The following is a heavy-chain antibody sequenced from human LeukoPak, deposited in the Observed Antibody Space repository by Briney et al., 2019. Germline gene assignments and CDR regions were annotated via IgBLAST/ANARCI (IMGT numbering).Heavy chain of an antibody. J-gene: IGHJ4*02. CDR2: IYYSGST. CDR1: GGSISSYY. V-gene: IGHV4-59*01. CDR3: ARGHRDRDYYGSGSYYIGY. D-gene: IGHD3-10*01. Sequence: SETLSLTCTVSGGSISSYYWSWIRQPQGKGLEWIGYIYYSGSTNYNPSLNSRVTISVDTSKNQFSLKLSSVTAADTAVYYCARGHRDRDYYGSGSYYIGYWGQGTLVTVSS.